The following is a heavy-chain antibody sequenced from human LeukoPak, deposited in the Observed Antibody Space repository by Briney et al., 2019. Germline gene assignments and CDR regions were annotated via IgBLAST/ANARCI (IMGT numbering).Heavy chain of an antibody. Sequence: PSETLSLTCTVSGGSISSYYWSWIRQPPGKGLEWIGYIYYSGSTNYNPSLKSRVTISVDTSKNQFSLKLSSVTAADTAVYYCARYGGPYYYYGMDVWGKGTTVTVAS. CDR1: GGSISSYY. J-gene: IGHJ6*04. D-gene: IGHD3-16*01. CDR2: IYYSGST. V-gene: IGHV4-59*01. CDR3: ARYGGPYYYYGMDV.